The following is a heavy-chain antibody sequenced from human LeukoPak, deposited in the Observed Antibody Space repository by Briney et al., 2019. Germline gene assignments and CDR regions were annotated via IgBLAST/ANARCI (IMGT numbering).Heavy chain of an antibody. Sequence: SETLSLTCTVSGGSISSSSYYWGWIRQPPGKGLEWIGTIYYSGSTNYNPSLKSRVTLSVDTSKNYFSLKLSSVTAADTAVYYCASRGVGATTGFDYWGQGTLVTVSS. CDR1: GGSISSSSYY. D-gene: IGHD1-26*01. J-gene: IGHJ4*02. V-gene: IGHV4-39*02. CDR3: ASRGVGATTGFDY. CDR2: IYYSGST.